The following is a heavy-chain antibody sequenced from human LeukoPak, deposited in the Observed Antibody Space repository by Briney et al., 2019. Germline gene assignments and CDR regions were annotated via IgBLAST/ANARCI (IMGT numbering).Heavy chain of an antibody. CDR2: ISGSGGST. D-gene: IGHD4-17*01. CDR3: ANLDYGDFDAFDI. Sequence: GGSLRLSCAASGFTFSSYAMSWVRQAPGKGLEWVSAISGSGGSTYYADSVKGRFTISRDNSKNTLYLQMNSLRAEDTAVYYCANLDYGDFDAFDIWGQGTMATVSS. CDR1: GFTFSSYA. J-gene: IGHJ3*02. V-gene: IGHV3-23*01.